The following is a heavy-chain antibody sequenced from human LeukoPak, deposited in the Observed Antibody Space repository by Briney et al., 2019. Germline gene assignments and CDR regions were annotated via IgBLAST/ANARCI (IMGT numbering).Heavy chain of an antibody. V-gene: IGHV1-69*13. J-gene: IGHJ6*03. D-gene: IGHD1-1*01. CDR2: IIPIFGTA. Sequence: ASVKVSCKASGGTFSSYAISWVRQAPGQGLEWMGGIIPIFGTANYAQKFQGRVTITADESTSTAYMELSSLRSEDTAVYYCARLPTPTTGTTGRRGYPYYYYMDVWGKGTTVTVSS. CDR1: GGTFSSYA. CDR3: ARLPTPTTGTTGRRGYPYYYYMDV.